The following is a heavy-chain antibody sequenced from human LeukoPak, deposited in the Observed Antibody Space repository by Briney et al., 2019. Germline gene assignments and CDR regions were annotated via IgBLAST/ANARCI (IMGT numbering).Heavy chain of an antibody. Sequence: ASVKVSCKASGYTFTGYYMHWVRQAPGQGLEWMGGITTNTGNPTYAQGFTERFVFSFDTSVSTAYLQISSLKAEDTAVYYCARVRYSSSWRDFDCWGQGTLVTVSS. J-gene: IGHJ4*02. CDR2: ITTNTGNP. V-gene: IGHV7-4-1*02. CDR1: GYTFTGYY. CDR3: ARVRYSSSWRDFDC. D-gene: IGHD6-13*01.